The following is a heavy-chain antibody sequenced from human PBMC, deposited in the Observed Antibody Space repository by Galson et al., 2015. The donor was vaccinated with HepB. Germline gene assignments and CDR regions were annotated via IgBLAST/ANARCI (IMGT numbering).Heavy chain of an antibody. J-gene: IGHJ4*02. CDR2: IIPIFGTA. D-gene: IGHD6-13*01. CDR3: ARVAGTPAAGTVSFDY. CDR1: GGTFSSYA. Sequence: SVKVSCKASGGTFSSYAISWVRQAPGQGLEWMGGIIPIFGTANYAQKFQGRVTITADESTSTAYMELRGLRSDDTAVYYCARVAGTPAAGTVSFDYWGQGTLVTVSS. V-gene: IGHV1-69*13.